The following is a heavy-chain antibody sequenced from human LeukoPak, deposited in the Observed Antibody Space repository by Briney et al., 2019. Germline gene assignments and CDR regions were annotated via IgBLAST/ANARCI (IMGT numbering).Heavy chain of an antibody. D-gene: IGHD3-10*01. Sequence: SETLSLTCAVYGGSFSGYHWSWIRQPPGKGLEWIGYISYSGNTYYNPSLKSRVTISVDTSKNQFSLKLSSVTVADTAVYYCARDRKYGSESLRRLDYWGQGTLVTVSS. CDR2: ISYSGNT. CDR1: GGSFSGYH. CDR3: ARDRKYGSESLRRLDY. V-gene: IGHV4-30-4*08. J-gene: IGHJ4*02.